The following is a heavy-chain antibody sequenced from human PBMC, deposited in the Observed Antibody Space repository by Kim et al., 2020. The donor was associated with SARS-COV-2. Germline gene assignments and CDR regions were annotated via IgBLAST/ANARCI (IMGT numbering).Heavy chain of an antibody. D-gene: IGHD3-22*01. V-gene: IGHV3-9*01. CDR3: AKDRSGSLGGYNWFDP. CDR2: ISWNSGSI. J-gene: IGHJ5*02. Sequence: GGSLRLSCAASGFTFDDYAMHWVRQAPGKGLEWVSGISWNSGSIGYADSVKGRFTISRDNAKNSLYLQMNSLRAEDTALYYCAKDRSGSLGGYNWFDPWGQGTLVTVSS. CDR1: GFTFDDYA.